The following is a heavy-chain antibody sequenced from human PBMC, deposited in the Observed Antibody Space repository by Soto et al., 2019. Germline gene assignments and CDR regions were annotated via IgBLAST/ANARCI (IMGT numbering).Heavy chain of an antibody. J-gene: IGHJ6*02. V-gene: IGHV3-15*01. CDR1: GFTFTNAW. CDR2: IKSKTDGGTA. CDR3: TTNPNASGSSGYYSGMDV. D-gene: IGHD3-10*01. Sequence: PGGSLRLSCAAPGFTFTNAWLSWVRQAPGKGLEWIGRIKSKTDGGTADYAAPVKCRLTISRDDSKYTLYLQVNSLKTDDTAVYYCTTNPNASGSSGYYSGMDVWGQGTTVTVSS.